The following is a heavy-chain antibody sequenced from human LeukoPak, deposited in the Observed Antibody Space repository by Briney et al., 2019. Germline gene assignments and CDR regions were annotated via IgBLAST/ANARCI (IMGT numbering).Heavy chain of an antibody. CDR3: ARAGDYYDSSGYYSY. J-gene: IGHJ4*02. D-gene: IGHD3-22*01. V-gene: IGHV4-39*07. CDR2: IYYSGST. Sequence: SETLSLTCTVSGGSISSSSYYWGWIRQPPGKGLEWIGSIYYSGSTSYNPSLKSRVTISVDTSKNQFSLKLSSVTAADTAVYYCARAGDYYDSSGYYSYWGQGTLVTVSS. CDR1: GGSISSSSYY.